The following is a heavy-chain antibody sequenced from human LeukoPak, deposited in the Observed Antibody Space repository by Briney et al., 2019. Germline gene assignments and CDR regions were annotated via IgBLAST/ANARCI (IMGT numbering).Heavy chain of an antibody. CDR2: IYRTGST. Sequence: PSETLSLTCTVSGASISSTNYYWSWIRQSAGKGLEWIGRIYRTGSTNYNPSLKSRVTISLDTSKNQFSLKLSAVTAADTAVYYCVRGLGVSLPFDYWGQGVLVTVSS. CDR3: VRGLGVSLPFDY. D-gene: IGHD2/OR15-2a*01. V-gene: IGHV4-61*02. CDR1: GASISSTNYY. J-gene: IGHJ4*02.